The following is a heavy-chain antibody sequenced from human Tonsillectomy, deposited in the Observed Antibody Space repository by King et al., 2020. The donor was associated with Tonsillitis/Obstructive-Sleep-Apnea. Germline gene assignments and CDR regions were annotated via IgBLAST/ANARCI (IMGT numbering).Heavy chain of an antibody. D-gene: IGHD5-12*01. CDR2: ISYDGTNE. CDR3: ARGFSATIDYIMDV. J-gene: IGHJ6*02. V-gene: IGHV3-30*04. CDR1: GFTFSSYA. Sequence: VQLVESGGGVVQPGRSLRLSCAASGFTFSSYAMHWVRQAPGKGLEWVAVISYDGTNEYYADSGKGRFTISRDNSKNTLYLQVNSLRAEDTAVYYCARGFSATIDYIMDVWGQGTTVTVSS.